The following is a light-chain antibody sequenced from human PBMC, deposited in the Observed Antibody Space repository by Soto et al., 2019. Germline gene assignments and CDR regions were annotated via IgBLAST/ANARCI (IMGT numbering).Light chain of an antibody. V-gene: IGKV1-5*03. CDR2: KAS. J-gene: IGKJ1*01. CDR3: QQYNGYRWT. CDR1: QSVSNW. Sequence: DIQMTQSPSTLSASVGDRVTITCRASQSVSNWLAWYQQKPGKAPKILIYKASSLESGVPSRFSGSGSGTEFTLTISSLRPDDFATYYCQQYNGYRWTFGQGTKVDSK.